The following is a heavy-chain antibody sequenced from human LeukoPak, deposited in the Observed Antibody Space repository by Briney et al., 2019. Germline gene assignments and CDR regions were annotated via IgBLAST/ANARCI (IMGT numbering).Heavy chain of an antibody. V-gene: IGHV3-21*01. CDR1: GFTFSNYG. J-gene: IGHJ4*02. CDR2: ISSSSTYI. D-gene: IGHD6-13*01. Sequence: PGGSLRLSCAASGFTFSNYGMNWVRQAPGKGLEWVSSISSSSTYIYYADSVKGRFTISRDNAKNSLYLQMNSLRAEDTAVYYCARVYSTYFDYWGQGTLVTVSS. CDR3: ARVYSTYFDY.